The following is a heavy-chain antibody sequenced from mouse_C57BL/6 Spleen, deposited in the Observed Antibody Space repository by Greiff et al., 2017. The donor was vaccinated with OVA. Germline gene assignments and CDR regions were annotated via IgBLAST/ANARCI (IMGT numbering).Heavy chain of an antibody. CDR1: GFTFSSYA. CDR2: ISDGGSYT. Sequence: EVQRVESGGGLVKPGGSLKLSCAASGFTFSSYAMSWVRQTPEKRLEWVATISDGGSYTYYPDNVKGRFTISRDNAKNNLYLQMSHLKSEDTAMYYCARDHYAYYAMDYWGQGTSVTVSS. CDR3: ARDHYAYYAMDY. D-gene: IGHD1-1*02. V-gene: IGHV5-4*01. J-gene: IGHJ4*01.